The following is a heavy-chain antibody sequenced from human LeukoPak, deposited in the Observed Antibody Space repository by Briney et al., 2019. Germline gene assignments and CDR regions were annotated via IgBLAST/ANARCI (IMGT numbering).Heavy chain of an antibody. CDR1: GGSISSSSYY. D-gene: IGHD2/OR15-2a*01. V-gene: IGHV4-39*07. CDR3: ARGTFYGRAFDI. CDR2: IYYSGST. J-gene: IGHJ3*02. Sequence: SETLSLTCTVSGGSISSSSYYWGWIRQPPGKGLEWIGSIYYSGSTYYNPSLKSRVTISVDTSKNQFSLKLSSVTAADTAVHYCARGTFYGRAFDIWGQGTMVTVSS.